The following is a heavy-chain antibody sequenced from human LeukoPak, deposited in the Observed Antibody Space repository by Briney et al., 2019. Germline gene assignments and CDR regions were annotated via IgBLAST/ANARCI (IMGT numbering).Heavy chain of an antibody. CDR1: GGSISSGAYS. V-gene: IGHV4-61*08. J-gene: IGHJ2*01. CDR2: IYYSGST. Sequence: MPSETLSLTCAVSGGSISSGAYSWSWIRQPPGKGLEWIGYIYYSGSTNYNPSLKSRVTISVDTSKNQFSLKLSSVTAADTAVYYCARVPRDQGPIGYFDLWGRGTLVTVSS. CDR3: ARVPRDQGPIGYFDL.